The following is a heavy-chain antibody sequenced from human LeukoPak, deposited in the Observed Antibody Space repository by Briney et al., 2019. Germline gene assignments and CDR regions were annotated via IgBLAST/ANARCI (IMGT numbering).Heavy chain of an antibody. CDR2: IKEDGSES. V-gene: IGHV3-7*01. CDR1: GFTFSNYW. J-gene: IGHJ4*02. D-gene: IGHD6-13*01. Sequence: GGSLRLSCAASGFTFSNYWMTWVRQAPGKGLEWAANIKEDGSESYYVDSVKGRFTISRDNAKNSLSLQLNSLSAEDTAVYYCAREWGGSSWFSPYDYWGQGTLVTVSS. CDR3: AREWGGSSWFSPYDY.